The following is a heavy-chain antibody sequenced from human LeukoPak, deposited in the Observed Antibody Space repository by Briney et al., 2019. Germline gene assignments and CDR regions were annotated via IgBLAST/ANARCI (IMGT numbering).Heavy chain of an antibody. Sequence: SETLSLTXAVSGYSISSGYYWGWLRQPPGKGLEWIGSIYHSGSTYYNPSLKSRVTISVDTSKNQFSLKLSSVTAADTAVYYCALFDGGYWGQGTLVTVSS. V-gene: IGHV4-38-2*01. D-gene: IGHD2-15*01. J-gene: IGHJ4*02. CDR2: IYHSGST. CDR1: GYSISSGYY. CDR3: ALFDGGY.